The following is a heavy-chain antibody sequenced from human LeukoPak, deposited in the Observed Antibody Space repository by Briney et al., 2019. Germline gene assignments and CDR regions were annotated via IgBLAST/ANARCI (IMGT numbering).Heavy chain of an antibody. V-gene: IGHV4-34*01. J-gene: IGHJ5*02. CDR3: ARGLPRNDFWSGFATYWFDP. D-gene: IGHD3-3*01. Sequence: SETLSLTCAVYGGSFSGYYWSLIRQPPGKGLEWIGEINHSGSTNYNPSLRSRVTISLDRPKKQFSLKLSSVNVADTAVYYCARGLPRNDFWSGFATYWFDPWGRGTLVTVSS. CDR1: GGSFSGYY. CDR2: INHSGST.